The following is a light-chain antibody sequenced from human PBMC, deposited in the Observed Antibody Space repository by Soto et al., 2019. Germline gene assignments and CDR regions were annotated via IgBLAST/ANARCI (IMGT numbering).Light chain of an antibody. Sequence: QAVVTQEPSLTVSPGGTVTLTCASSTGAVTSGYYPNRYQQKPGQAPRALIYSPNTKHSWTPARFSDSLLGGKAALTVSGVQPEDEAEYYCLLYYGGTQVFGGGTKLTVL. CDR2: SPN. V-gene: IGLV7-43*01. J-gene: IGLJ2*01. CDR1: TGAVTSGYY. CDR3: LLYYGGTQV.